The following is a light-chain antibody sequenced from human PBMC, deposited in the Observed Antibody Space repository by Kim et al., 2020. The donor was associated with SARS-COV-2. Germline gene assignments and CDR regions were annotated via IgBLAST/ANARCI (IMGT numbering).Light chain of an antibody. Sequence: SSELTQDPAVSVALGQTVRITCQGDSLRSYYATWYQQKPGQAPVLVIYGKNNRPSGIPDRFSGSSSGNTASLTITGAQAEDEADYYCNSRDSSSNHLVFGAGTKLTVL. CDR1: SLRSYY. CDR2: GKN. V-gene: IGLV3-19*01. CDR3: NSRDSSSNHLV. J-gene: IGLJ1*01.